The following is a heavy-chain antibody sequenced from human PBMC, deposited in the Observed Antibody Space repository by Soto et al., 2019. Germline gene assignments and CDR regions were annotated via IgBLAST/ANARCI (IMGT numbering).Heavy chain of an antibody. D-gene: IGHD3-10*01. CDR1: GGSIVNYW. J-gene: IGHJ3*02. CDR2: IHYSGST. Sequence: SETLSLTCTVSGGSIVNYWWSWIRQPPGKGLEWIGYIHYSGSTTYNPALKSRVTISVDTSMNQFSLRLSSVTAADTALYYCARTLPKGSGDIWGQGTMVTVSS. V-gene: IGHV4-59*08. CDR3: ARTLPKGSGDI.